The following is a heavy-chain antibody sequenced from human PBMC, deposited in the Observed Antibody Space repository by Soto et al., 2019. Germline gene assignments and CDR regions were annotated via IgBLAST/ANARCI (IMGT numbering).Heavy chain of an antibody. J-gene: IGHJ5*02. CDR3: AKDTDPYYDILRRFDP. CDR2: ISGSGGST. D-gene: IGHD3-9*01. CDR1: GFTFSSYA. Sequence: GGSLRLSCAASGFTFSSYAMSWVRQAPGKGLEWVSAISGSGGSTYYADSVKGRFTISRDNSKNTLYLQMNSLRAEDTAVYYCAKDTDPYYDILRRFDPWGQGTLVTVSS. V-gene: IGHV3-23*01.